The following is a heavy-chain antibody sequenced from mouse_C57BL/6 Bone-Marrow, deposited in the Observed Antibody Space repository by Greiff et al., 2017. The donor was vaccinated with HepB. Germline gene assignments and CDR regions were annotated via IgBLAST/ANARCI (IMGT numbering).Heavy chain of an antibody. J-gene: IGHJ3*01. CDR1: GYTFTSYG. D-gene: IGHD2-1*01. CDR3: ARLGVIYYGNWGFAY. V-gene: IGHV1-81*01. Sequence: VKVVESGAELARPGASVKLSCKASGYTFTSYGISWVKQRTGQGLEWIGEIYPRSGNTYYNEKFKGKATLTADKSSSTAYMELRSLTSEDSAVYFCARLGVIYYGNWGFAYWGQGTLVTVSA. CDR2: IYPRSGNT.